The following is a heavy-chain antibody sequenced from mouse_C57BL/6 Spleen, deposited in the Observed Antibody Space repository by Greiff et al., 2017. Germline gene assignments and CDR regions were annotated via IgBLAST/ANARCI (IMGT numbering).Heavy chain of an antibody. CDR3: ARGVTPYYAMDY. Sequence: VQLQQPGAELVKPGASVKMSCKASGYTFTSYWITWVKQRPGQGLEWIGDIYPGSGSTNYNQKFKSKATLTVDTSSSTAYMQLSSLTSEDAAVYYCARGVTPYYAMDYWGQGTSVTVSS. CDR2: IYPGSGST. CDR1: GYTFTSYW. D-gene: IGHD2-2*01. J-gene: IGHJ4*01. V-gene: IGHV1-55*01.